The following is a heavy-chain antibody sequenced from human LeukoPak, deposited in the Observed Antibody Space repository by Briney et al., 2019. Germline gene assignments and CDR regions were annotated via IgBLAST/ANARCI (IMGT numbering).Heavy chain of an antibody. J-gene: IGHJ4*02. D-gene: IGHD3-22*01. CDR2: IKSDGSRT. V-gene: IGHV3-74*01. CDR3: AKILYYYDSRGFEDY. CDR1: GFTFSSYW. Sequence: GGSLRLSCAASGFTFSSYWMHWVRQAPGKGLVWVSHIKSDGSRTSYADSVKGRFAISRDNAKNTLYLQMNSLRAEDTAVYYCAKILYYYDSRGFEDYWGQGTLVTVSS.